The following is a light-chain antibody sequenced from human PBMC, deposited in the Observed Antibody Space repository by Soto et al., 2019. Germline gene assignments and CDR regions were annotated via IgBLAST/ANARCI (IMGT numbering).Light chain of an antibody. J-gene: IGLJ3*02. V-gene: IGLV4-69*01. CDR1: SGHSSYA. CDR2: LNSDGSH. Sequence: QPVLTQSPSASASLGASVKLTCTLSSGHSSYAIAWHQQQPEKGPRYLMKLNSDGSHSKGDGIPDRFSGSSSGAERYRTISSLQSEDEADYYCQTWGTGIHGVFGGGTKLTVL. CDR3: QTWGTGIHGV.